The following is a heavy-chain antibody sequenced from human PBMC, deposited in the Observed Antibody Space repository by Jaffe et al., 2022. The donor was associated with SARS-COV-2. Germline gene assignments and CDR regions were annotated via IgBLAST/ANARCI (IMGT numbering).Heavy chain of an antibody. J-gene: IGHJ5*02. D-gene: IGHD3-3*01. CDR3: TRHLDYDPNWFDP. Sequence: EVQLVESGGGLVQPGGSLKLSCAASGFTFSGSAMHWVRQASGKGLEWVGRIRSKANSYATAYAASVKGRFTISRDDSKNTAYLQMNSLKIEDTAMYYCTRHLDYDPNWFDPWGQGTLVTVSS. CDR2: IRSKANSYAT. V-gene: IGHV3-73*01. CDR1: GFTFSGSA.